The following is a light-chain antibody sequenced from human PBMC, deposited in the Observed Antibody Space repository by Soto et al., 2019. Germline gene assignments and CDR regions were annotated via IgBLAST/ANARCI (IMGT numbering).Light chain of an antibody. CDR2: YDS. V-gene: IGLV3-21*04. CDR1: NIGSKS. Sequence: SSELTQPPSVSVAPGKTARITCGGTNIGSKSVHWYQQKPGQAPVLVIYYDSDRPSGIPERFSGSNSGNTATLTISRVEAGDEADYYCQVWDSSSDHPEFGGGTKVTVL. J-gene: IGLJ2*01. CDR3: QVWDSSSDHPE.